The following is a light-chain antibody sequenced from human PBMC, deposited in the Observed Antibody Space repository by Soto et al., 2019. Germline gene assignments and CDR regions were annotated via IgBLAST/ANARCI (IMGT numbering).Light chain of an antibody. CDR1: QSISSY. J-gene: IGKJ1*01. CDR3: QQSYSTLSWT. Sequence: DIQMTQSPSSLSASVGDRVTITCRASQSISSYLNWYQQKPGKAPNLLIYAASSLQSGVPSRFSGSGPGTDVTLTISSLQPEDFATYYCQQSYSTLSWTFGQGTKVEIK. V-gene: IGKV1-39*01. CDR2: AAS.